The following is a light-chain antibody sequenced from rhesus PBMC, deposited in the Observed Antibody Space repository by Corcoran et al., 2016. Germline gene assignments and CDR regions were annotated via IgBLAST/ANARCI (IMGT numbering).Light chain of an antibody. V-gene: IGKV1-43*02. CDR3: LQYNSDPPT. CDR1: QGISTY. CDR2: AAS. Sequence: DIQMTQSPSSLSASVGDRVTITCRASQGISTYLNWYQQKPGKAPKRLIYAASSLESGVPSRFSGSGSRTDFTLTISSLQPEDFATYFCLQYNSDPPTFGGGTKVEIK. J-gene: IGKJ4*01.